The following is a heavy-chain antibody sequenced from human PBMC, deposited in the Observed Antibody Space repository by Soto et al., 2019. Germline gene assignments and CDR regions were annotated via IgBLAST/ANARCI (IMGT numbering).Heavy chain of an antibody. CDR2: FDPEDGET. CDR3: ATELLISTSYDTYFDF. V-gene: IGHV1-24*01. J-gene: IGHJ4*02. CDR1: GFTLTVLS. Sequence: QAQLVQSGAELKKPGASVKVSCKVSGFTLTVLSMHWVRQAPGKGLEWMGGFDPEDGETFYAQRFQCRVTMTEDTFTDTAYMELSSLRSEDTAVYFFATELLISTSYDTYFDFWGQGTLVTVSS. D-gene: IGHD3-22*01.